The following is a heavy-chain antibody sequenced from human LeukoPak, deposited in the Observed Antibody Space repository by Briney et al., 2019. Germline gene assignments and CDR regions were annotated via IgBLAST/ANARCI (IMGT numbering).Heavy chain of an antibody. V-gene: IGHV4-39*01. CDR1: GGSISNSLYY. D-gene: IGHD5-24*01. CDR3: ATLNTDGWYFDS. Sequence: NPSETLSLTCSVSGGSISNSLYYWGWLRQPPGKGLEWIGSIYYSGATNSNPSLKSRLTISVDTSKNQFSLKLGSVTAADAAVYYCATLNTDGWYFDSWGQGTLVTVSS. CDR2: IYYSGAT. J-gene: IGHJ4*02.